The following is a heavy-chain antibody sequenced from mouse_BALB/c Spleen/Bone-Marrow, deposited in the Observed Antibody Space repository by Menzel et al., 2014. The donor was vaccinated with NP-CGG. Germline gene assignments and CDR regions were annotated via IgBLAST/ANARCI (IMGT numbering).Heavy chain of an antibody. J-gene: IGHJ2*01. CDR3: ASYYYGYYLDY. V-gene: IGHV14-3*02. Sequence: VQLQQPGAELVKPGASVRLSCTASGFNIKDTYIHWVKQRPEQVLEWIGRIDPANGNTKYDPKFQGKATITADTSSNTAYLQLSSLTSEDTAVYYCASYYYGYYLDYWGQGTTLTVSS. D-gene: IGHD1-1*01. CDR2: IDPANGNT. CDR1: GFNIKDTY.